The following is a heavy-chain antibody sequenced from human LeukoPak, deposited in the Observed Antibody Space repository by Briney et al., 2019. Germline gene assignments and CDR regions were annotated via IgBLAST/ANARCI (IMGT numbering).Heavy chain of an antibody. D-gene: IGHD6-19*01. CDR3: ARESSDPSPVAGLFDY. CDR2: INHSGST. Sequence: SETLSLTCAVYGGSFSGYYWSWIRQPPGKGLEWIGEINHSGSTNYNPSLKSRVTISVDTSKNQFSLKLSSVTAADTAVYYCARESSDPSPVAGLFDYWGQGTLVTVSS. CDR1: GGSFSGYY. V-gene: IGHV4-34*01. J-gene: IGHJ4*02.